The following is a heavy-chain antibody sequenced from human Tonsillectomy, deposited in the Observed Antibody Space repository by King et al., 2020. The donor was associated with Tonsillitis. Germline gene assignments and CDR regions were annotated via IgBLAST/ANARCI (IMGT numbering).Heavy chain of an antibody. Sequence: VQLVESGAEVKKPGESLKISCKASGYSFTSYWIGWVRQMPGKGLEWMGIIYPGDSDTTYGPSFQGQVTISADKSTSTAYLQWSSLKTSDTAMYYCARRRDRDYYYYYYGMDVWGQGTTVTVSS. CDR2: IYPGDSDT. V-gene: IGHV5-51*01. CDR3: ARRRDRDYYYYYYGMDV. CDR1: GYSFTSYW. J-gene: IGHJ6*02. D-gene: IGHD3-10*01.